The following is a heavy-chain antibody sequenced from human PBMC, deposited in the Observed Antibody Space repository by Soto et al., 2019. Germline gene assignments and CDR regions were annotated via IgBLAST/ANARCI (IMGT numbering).Heavy chain of an antibody. Sequence: QVQLVQSGAEMKKPGSSVKVSCQSSGGTFNTYAMNWVRQAPGQGPEWMGDISPMSGAANYAQKFQGRVTITADESTGTSYMQLSSLTSEDTALYFCAREGQVHTPAFVYWGQGTLVTVSS. V-gene: IGHV1-69*19. CDR3: AREGQVHTPAFVY. CDR2: ISPMSGAA. D-gene: IGHD3-10*01. CDR1: GGTFNTYA. J-gene: IGHJ4*02.